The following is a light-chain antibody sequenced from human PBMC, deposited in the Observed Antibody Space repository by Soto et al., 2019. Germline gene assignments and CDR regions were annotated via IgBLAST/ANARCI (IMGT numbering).Light chain of an antibody. CDR1: QTISSW. V-gene: IGKV1-5*03. CDR3: QQYNGYRWT. J-gene: IGKJ1*01. CDR2: KAS. Sequence: DIQMTQSPSTLSGSVGDRVTITCRASQTISSWLAWYQQKPGKAPKLLIYKASTLKSGVPSRFSGSGSGTEFTLTISSLQPDDFATYYCQQYNGYRWTFGQGTKVDNK.